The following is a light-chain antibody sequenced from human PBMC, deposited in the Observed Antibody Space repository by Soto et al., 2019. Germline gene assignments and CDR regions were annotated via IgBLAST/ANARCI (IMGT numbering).Light chain of an antibody. CDR1: QSVLYSSNNKNY. CDR3: QQYYSIPRT. Sequence: DIVMTQSPDSLAVSLGERATINCKSSQSVLYSSNNKNYLAWYQQKPGQPPKLLIYWASTRESGVPDRFSGGGSATDFTVTTSSLEVEDVAVYYCQQYYSIPRTFGQGSKVEIK. J-gene: IGKJ1*01. V-gene: IGKV4-1*01. CDR2: WAS.